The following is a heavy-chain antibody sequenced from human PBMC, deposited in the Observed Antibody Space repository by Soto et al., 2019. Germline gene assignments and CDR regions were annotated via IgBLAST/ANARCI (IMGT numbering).Heavy chain of an antibody. Sequence: GGSLRLSCAASGFTFGNYAMSWVRQAPGKGLEWVSAIAASGATTYYADSVKGRLAVSRDNSKNTLYLQMNSLRAEDTAVYYCAKDRGGSGWRFDYWGQGTLVTVS. CDR3: AKDRGGSGWRFDY. V-gene: IGHV3-23*01. CDR2: IAASGATT. D-gene: IGHD6-19*01. J-gene: IGHJ4*02. CDR1: GFTFGNYA.